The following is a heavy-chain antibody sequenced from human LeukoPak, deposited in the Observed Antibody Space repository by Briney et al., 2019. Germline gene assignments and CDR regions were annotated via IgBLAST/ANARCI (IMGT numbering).Heavy chain of an antibody. CDR3: ARIYSSSWFLNWFDP. J-gene: IGHJ5*02. CDR1: GYSISSGHY. Sequence: SETLSPTCTVSGYSISSGHYWAWIRQSPEKGLECIATMFHSGSTYYNPSLKSRVTASVDTSKNEFSLNLSSVTAADTAVYYCARIYSSSWFLNWFDPWGQGTLVTVSS. V-gene: IGHV4-38-2*02. CDR2: MFHSGST. D-gene: IGHD6-13*01.